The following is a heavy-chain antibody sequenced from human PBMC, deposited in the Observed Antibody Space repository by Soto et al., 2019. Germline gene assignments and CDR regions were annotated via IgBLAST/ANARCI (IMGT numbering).Heavy chain of an antibody. CDR2: ISWDGGST. J-gene: IGHJ4*02. D-gene: IGHD6-13*01. CDR1: GFTFDDYT. V-gene: IGHV3-43*01. Sequence: EVQLVESGGVVVQPGGSLRLSCAASGFTFDDYTMHWVRQAPGKGLEWVSLISWDGGSTYYADSVKGRFTISRDNSKNSLYLQMNSLRTEDTALYYCAKATATTYSSSWYVGWYYFDYWGQGTLVTVSS. CDR3: AKATATTYSSSWYVGWYYFDY.